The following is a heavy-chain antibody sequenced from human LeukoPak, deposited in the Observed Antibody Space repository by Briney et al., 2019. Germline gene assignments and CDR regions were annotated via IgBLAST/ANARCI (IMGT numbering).Heavy chain of an antibody. Sequence: SETLSLTCTVSGGSISSYYWSWIRQPPGKGLEWIGYIYYSGSTNYNPSLKSRVTISVDTSKNQFSLNLSSVTAEDTAVYYCARGHYYDSSGDYWGQGTLVTVSS. J-gene: IGHJ4*02. CDR2: IYYSGST. D-gene: IGHD3-22*01. CDR3: ARGHYYDSSGDY. V-gene: IGHV4-59*01. CDR1: GGSISSYY.